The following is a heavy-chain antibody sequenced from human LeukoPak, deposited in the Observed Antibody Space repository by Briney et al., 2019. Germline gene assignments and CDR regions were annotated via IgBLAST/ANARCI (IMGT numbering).Heavy chain of an antibody. D-gene: IGHD6-19*01. J-gene: IGHJ4*02. CDR1: GGSISTYY. CDR3: ARASYSSGWYRFDY. V-gene: IGHV4-59*01. CDR2: INYRGTT. Sequence: PSETLSLTCTVSGGSISTYYWSWIRQPPGKGLEYIGYINYRGTTDSNPSLKSRVTISVDTSKNQFSLKLSSVTAADTAVYYCARASYSSGWYRFDYWGQGTLVTVSS.